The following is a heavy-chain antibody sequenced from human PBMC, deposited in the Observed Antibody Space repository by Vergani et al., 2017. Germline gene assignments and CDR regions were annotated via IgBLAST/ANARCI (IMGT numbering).Heavy chain of an antibody. CDR3: AKDTAMVTGDY. V-gene: IGHV3-23*04. CDR2: ISGSGGST. D-gene: IGHD5-18*01. Sequence: VQLVESGGGVVQPGRSLRLSCAASGFTLSSYAMSWVRQAPGKGLGWVSAISGSGGSTYYADSVKGRFTISRDNSKNTLYLQMNSLRAEDTAVYYCAKDTAMVTGDYWGQGTLVTVSS. J-gene: IGHJ4*02. CDR1: GFTLSSYA.